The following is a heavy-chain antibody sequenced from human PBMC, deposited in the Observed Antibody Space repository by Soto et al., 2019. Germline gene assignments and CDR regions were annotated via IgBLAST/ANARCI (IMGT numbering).Heavy chain of an antibody. Sequence: GGSLRLSCGASGFTFSTYGLHWVRQAPGKGLEWVAVIWSDGSNKYYADSVKGRFTISRDNSRNTLYLQMSNLRAEDTAVYYCARPQSLVTTLKRGTYFDYWGQGTLVTVSS. CDR2: IWSDGSNK. V-gene: IGHV3-33*01. CDR3: ARPQSLVTTLKRGTYFDY. J-gene: IGHJ4*02. CDR1: GFTFSTYG. D-gene: IGHD4-17*01.